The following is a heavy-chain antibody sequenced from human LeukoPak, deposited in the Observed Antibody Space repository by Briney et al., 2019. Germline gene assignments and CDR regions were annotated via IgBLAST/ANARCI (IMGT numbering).Heavy chain of an antibody. D-gene: IGHD1-26*01. CDR3: ARVVDSGSYYEHDY. Sequence: PSETLSLTCTLSGYSISSGYYWGWIRQPPGKGMEWIGSIYHSGSTYYNPSLKSRVTISVDTSKNQFSLKLSSVTAADTAVYYCARVVDSGSYYEHDYWGQGTLVTVSS. CDR2: IYHSGST. V-gene: IGHV4-38-2*02. J-gene: IGHJ4*02. CDR1: GYSISSGYY.